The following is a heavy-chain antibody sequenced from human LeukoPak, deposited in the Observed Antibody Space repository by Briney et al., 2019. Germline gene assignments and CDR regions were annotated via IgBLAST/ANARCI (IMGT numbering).Heavy chain of an antibody. V-gene: IGHV3-33*01. J-gene: IGHJ4*02. CDR2: IWYDGSNK. D-gene: IGHD3-10*01. CDR1: GFTFSSYG. Sequence: GGSLRLSCAASGFTFSSYGMHWVRQAPGKGLEWVAVIWYDGSNKYYADSVKGRFTISRDNSKNTLYLQMNSLRAEDTAVYYCARGPYYYGSGTLDYWGQGTLVTVSS. CDR3: ARGPYYYGSGTLDY.